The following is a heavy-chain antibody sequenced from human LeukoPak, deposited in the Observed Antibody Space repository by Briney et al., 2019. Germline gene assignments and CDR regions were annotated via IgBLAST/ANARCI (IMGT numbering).Heavy chain of an antibody. Sequence: ASVKVSCKTSGYTFTRYGIGWVRQAPGQGLEWMGWISAYEGNTKYAQKVQGRVSMTTDTSTSTAYMELRSLRSDDTAVYYCARDNAIIPAEIADYWGQGTQVTVSS. CDR1: GYTFTRYG. V-gene: IGHV1-18*01. J-gene: IGHJ4*02. D-gene: IGHD2-2*01. CDR3: ARDNAIIPAEIADY. CDR2: ISAYEGNT.